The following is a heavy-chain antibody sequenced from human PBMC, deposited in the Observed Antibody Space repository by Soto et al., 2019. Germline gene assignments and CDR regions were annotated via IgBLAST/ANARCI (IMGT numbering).Heavy chain of an antibody. CDR3: AKDPRVHYYDSGSSPS. CDR1: GYTFTSYY. D-gene: IGHD3-10*01. J-gene: IGHJ5*02. CDR2: INPSGGST. Sequence: ASVNRACKASGYTFTSYYMHWVRQAPGQGLEWMGIINPSGGSTSYAQKFQGRVTMTRDTSTSTVYMELSSLRAEDTAVYYCAKDPRVHYYDSGSSPSWGQGTLVSVS. V-gene: IGHV1-46*01.